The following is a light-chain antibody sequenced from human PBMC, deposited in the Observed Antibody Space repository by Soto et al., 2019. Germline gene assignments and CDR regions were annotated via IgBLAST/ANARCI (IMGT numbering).Light chain of an antibody. CDR3: QSYDSNLSVV. Sequence: QSVLTQPPSVSGAPGQRVTIPCTGSSSNIGTGYDVHWYQQLPGTAPKLLIYGNSNRPSGVPDRFSGSKSGTSASLAITGLQAEDEADYYCQSYDSNLSVVFGGGTKLTVL. CDR2: GNS. V-gene: IGLV1-40*01. CDR1: SSNIGTGYD. J-gene: IGLJ2*01.